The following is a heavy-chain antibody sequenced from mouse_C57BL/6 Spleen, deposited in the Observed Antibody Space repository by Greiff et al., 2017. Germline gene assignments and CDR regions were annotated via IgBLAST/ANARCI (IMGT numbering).Heavy chain of an antibody. CDR3: ARVGLNERFAY. V-gene: IGHV1-64*01. D-gene: IGHD3-1*01. CDR2: IHPNSGST. CDR1: GYTFTSYW. Sequence: VQLQQPGAELVKPGASVKLSCKASGYTFTSYWMHWVKQRPGQGLEWIGMIHPNSGSTNYNEKFKSKATLTVDKSSSTAYMQLSSLTSEDSAVYYCARVGLNERFAYWGQGTLVTVSA. J-gene: IGHJ3*01.